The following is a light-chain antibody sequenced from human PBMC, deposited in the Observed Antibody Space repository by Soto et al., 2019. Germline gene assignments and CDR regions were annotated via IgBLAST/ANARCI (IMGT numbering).Light chain of an antibody. CDR1: SSDVGGYNY. CDR2: DVS. CDR3: SSYTSSSTL. V-gene: IGLV2-14*01. Sequence: QSALTQPASVSGSPGQSITISCTGTSSDVGGYNYVSWYQQHPGKAPKLMIYDVSNRPSGVSNRFSGSKSGNTACLTISGLQAEDEADYYCSSYTSSSTLFGGGTQLTVL. J-gene: IGLJ2*01.